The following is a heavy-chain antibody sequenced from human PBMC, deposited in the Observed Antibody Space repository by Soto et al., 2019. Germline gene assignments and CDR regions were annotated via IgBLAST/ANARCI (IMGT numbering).Heavy chain of an antibody. V-gene: IGHV4-39*01. CDR2: IYYSGST. D-gene: IGHD6-13*01. Sequence: SETLSLTCTVSGGSISSSSYYWGWIRQPPGKGLEWIGSIYYSGSTYYNPSLKSRVTISVDTSKNQFSLKLSSVTAADTAVYYCARRIEAAPHWFDPWGQGTLVTVSS. J-gene: IGHJ5*02. CDR3: ARRIEAAPHWFDP. CDR1: GGSISSSSYY.